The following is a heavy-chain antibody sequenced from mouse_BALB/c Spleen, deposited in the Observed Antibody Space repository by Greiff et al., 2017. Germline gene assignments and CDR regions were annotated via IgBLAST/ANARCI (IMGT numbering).Heavy chain of an antibody. V-gene: IGHV3-2*02. Sequence: EVQLVESGPGLVKPSQSLSLTCTVTGYSITSDYAWYWIRQFPGNKLEWMGYISYSGSTSYNPSLKSRISITRDTSKNQFFLQLNSVTTEDTATYYCARSDYYGNSWFAYWGQGTLVTVSA. D-gene: IGHD2-1*01. J-gene: IGHJ3*01. CDR1: GYSITSDYA. CDR3: ARSDYYGNSWFAY. CDR2: ISYSGST.